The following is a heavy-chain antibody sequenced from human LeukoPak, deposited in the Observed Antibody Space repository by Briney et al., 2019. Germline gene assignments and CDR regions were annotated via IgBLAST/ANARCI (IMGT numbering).Heavy chain of an antibody. V-gene: IGHV3-53*01. Sequence: GGSLRLSCAASGFTVSSNYMSWVRQAPGKGLEWVSVIYSGGSTYYADSVKGRFTISRDNSKNTLYLQMNSLRGEDTAVYYCARDLGYCSGGSCYDLFDYWGQGTLVTVSS. CDR3: ARDLGYCSGGSCYDLFDY. CDR2: IYSGGST. CDR1: GFTVSSNY. J-gene: IGHJ4*02. D-gene: IGHD2-15*01.